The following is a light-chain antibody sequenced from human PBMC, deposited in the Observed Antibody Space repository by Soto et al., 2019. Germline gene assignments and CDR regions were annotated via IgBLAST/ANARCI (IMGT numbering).Light chain of an antibody. CDR2: EGS. CDR1: SSDVGSYNL. Sequence: QSALTQPASVSGSPGQSITISCTGTSSDVGSYNLVSWYQQHPGKAPKLMIYEGSKRPSGVSNRFSGSKSGNTASLTISGLQAEHEADYYCCSYAGSSTFVVFGGGTQVTVL. J-gene: IGLJ2*01. CDR3: CSYAGSSTFVV. V-gene: IGLV2-23*03.